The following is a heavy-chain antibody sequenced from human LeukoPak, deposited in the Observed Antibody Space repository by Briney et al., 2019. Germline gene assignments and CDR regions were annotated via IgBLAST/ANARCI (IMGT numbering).Heavy chain of an antibody. J-gene: IGHJ4*02. CDR1: GFSISNAW. Sequence: GGSLRRSCAASGFSISNAWMGWVRQAPGKGLEWVGRIISKTDGGRTDYAAPAKDRFTISRDDSTRTLYLQMNSLKTEDTAVYYCATTLTSPGAFDYWGQGTLVTVSS. CDR3: ATTLTSPGAFDY. V-gene: IGHV3-15*01. CDR2: IISKTDGGRT. D-gene: IGHD7-27*01.